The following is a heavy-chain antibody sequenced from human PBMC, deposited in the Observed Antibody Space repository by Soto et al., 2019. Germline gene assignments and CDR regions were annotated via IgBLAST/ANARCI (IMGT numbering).Heavy chain of an antibody. Sequence: PGGSLRLSCAASGFTVSSKYMSWVRQAPGKGLEWVAVIWYDGSNKYYADSVKGRLTISRDNSKNTLYLQMNSLRAEDTAVYYCAREVTIFGVVIDYWGQGTPVTVSS. CDR1: GFTVSSKY. CDR2: IWYDGSNK. J-gene: IGHJ4*02. CDR3: AREVTIFGVVIDY. D-gene: IGHD3-3*01. V-gene: IGHV3-33*08.